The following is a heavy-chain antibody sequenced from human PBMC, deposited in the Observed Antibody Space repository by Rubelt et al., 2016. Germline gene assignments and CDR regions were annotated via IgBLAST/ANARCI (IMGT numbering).Heavy chain of an antibody. CDR3: ASRYCSTTSCYHFDY. J-gene: IGHJ4*02. Sequence: QVQLVQSGAEVKKPGASVKVSCKASGYTFTSYGISWVRQAPGQGLEWMGWISAYNGNTNYAQKLQGRVTMTTDTSTSTAYMELSSLTSEDTAVYYCASRYCSTTSCYHFDYWGQGTLVTVSS. V-gene: IGHV1-18*01. D-gene: IGHD2-2*01. CDR1: GYTFTSYG. CDR2: ISAYNGNT.